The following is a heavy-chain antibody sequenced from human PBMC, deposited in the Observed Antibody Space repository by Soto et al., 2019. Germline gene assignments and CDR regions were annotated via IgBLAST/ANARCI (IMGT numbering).Heavy chain of an antibody. D-gene: IGHD6-19*01. J-gene: IGHJ4*02. Sequence: SETLSLTCAVYGGSFSGYYWSWIRQPSGKGLEWIGSIYYSGSTYYNPSLQSRVAISVDTSKNQFSLKLKSVTAADTAIYYCARRTVNIRTFYSGLKTHCFDYWGQGAPVTVSS. CDR2: IYYSGST. CDR1: GGSFSGYY. CDR3: ARRTVNIRTFYSGLKTHCFDY. V-gene: IGHV4-34*01.